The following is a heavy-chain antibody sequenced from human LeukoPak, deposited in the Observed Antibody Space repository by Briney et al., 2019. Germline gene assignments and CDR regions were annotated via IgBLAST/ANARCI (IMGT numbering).Heavy chain of an antibody. V-gene: IGHV4-34*01. J-gene: IGHJ4*02. CDR1: GGSFSGYY. CDR3: ASNIDYYDSSGYYYLFDY. CDR2: INHSGST. D-gene: IGHD3-22*01. Sequence: SETLSLTCAVYGGSFSGYYWNWIRQPPGKGLEWIGEINHSGSTNYNPSLKSRVTISVDTSKNQFSLKLSSVTAADTAVYYCASNIDYYDSSGYYYLFDYWGQGTLVTVSS.